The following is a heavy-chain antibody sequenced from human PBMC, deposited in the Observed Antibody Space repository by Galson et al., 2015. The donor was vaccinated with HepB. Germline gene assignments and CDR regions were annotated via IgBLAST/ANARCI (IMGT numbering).Heavy chain of an antibody. V-gene: IGHV6-1*01. D-gene: IGHD1-1*01. CDR2: THYRSKWYN. Sequence: CAISGDSVSSNSAAWNWIRQSPSRGLEWLGRTHYRSKWYNNYAVSVKSRITISPDTTKNQFSLQLNSVTPEDTAVYYCTRGDLEMTYWGQGTLVTVSS. CDR3: TRGDLEMTY. CDR1: GDSVSSNSAA. J-gene: IGHJ4*02.